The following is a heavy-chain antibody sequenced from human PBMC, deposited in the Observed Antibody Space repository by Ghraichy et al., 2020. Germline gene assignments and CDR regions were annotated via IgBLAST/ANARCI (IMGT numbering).Heavy chain of an antibody. J-gene: IGHJ3*02. D-gene: IGHD2-15*01. CDR3: ARGGDCSGGTCYLISAFDI. Sequence: GGSLRLSCAASGFTFGNYSMNWVRQAPGKGLEWISYISSRSTTKYYADSVKGRFTISRDNAKNSLYLQTDSLRDEDTAVYYCARGGDCSGGTCYLISAFDIWGQGTMASVSP. CDR1: GFTFGNYS. CDR2: ISSRSTTK. V-gene: IGHV3-48*02.